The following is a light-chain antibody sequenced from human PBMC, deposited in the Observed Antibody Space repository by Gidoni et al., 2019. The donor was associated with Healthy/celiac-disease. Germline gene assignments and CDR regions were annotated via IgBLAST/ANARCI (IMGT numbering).Light chain of an antibody. CDR3: QQRSNWPPWT. CDR1: QSVSSY. J-gene: IGKJ1*01. V-gene: IGKV3-11*01. CDR2: DAA. Sequence: EIVLTQSPATLSLSPGERATLPCRASQSVSSYLSWSQQKPRQAPRLLIYDAANRATGIPASFSGSGYRTDVTLTISSLEHQDFAVYYCQQRSNWPPWTFXQXTKVEIK.